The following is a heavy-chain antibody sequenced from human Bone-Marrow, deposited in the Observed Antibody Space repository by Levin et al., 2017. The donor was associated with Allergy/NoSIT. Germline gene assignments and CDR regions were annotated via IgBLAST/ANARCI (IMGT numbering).Heavy chain of an antibody. D-gene: IGHD3-22*01. V-gene: IGHV4-30-2*01. CDR1: RGSVTSDGYS. CDR2: IYHSGSP. Sequence: LRLSCAVSRGSVTSDGYSWSWIRQPPGKGLEWIGYIYHSGSPFYNPSLKSRVTISLDRSKNQFSLKLSSVTAADTAVYYCARVVVITSAFDSWGQGTPVTVSS. CDR3: ARVVVITSAFDS. J-gene: IGHJ4*02.